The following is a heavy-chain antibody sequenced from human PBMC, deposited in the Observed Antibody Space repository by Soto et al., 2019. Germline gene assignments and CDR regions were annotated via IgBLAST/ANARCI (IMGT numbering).Heavy chain of an antibody. CDR1: EYSFGDYY. J-gene: IGHJ4*02. CDR2: INLNDGGT. CDR3: VREAPSQQSIFDS. D-gene: IGHD6-13*01. V-gene: IGHV1-2*02. Sequence: ASVKVSCKASEYSFGDYYLHWLRQAPGQGLEWMGWINLNDGGTNYARKFQGRVTMTSDKSITTVYMELSSLRFDDTAVYYCVREAPSQQSIFDSWGQGTLVTVSS.